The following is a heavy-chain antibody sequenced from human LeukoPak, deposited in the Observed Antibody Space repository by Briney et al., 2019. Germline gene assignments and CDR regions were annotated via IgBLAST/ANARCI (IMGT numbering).Heavy chain of an antibody. CDR1: GGSISSYY. J-gene: IGHJ4*02. CDR3: ARDSFGTVTPYYFDY. CDR2: IYTSGST. Sequence: SETLSLTCTVSGGSISSYYWSWIRQPAGKGLEWIGRIYTSGSTNYNPSLTSRVTMSVDTSKNQFSLKLSSVTAADTAVYYCARDSFGTVTPYYFDYWGQGTLVTVSS. V-gene: IGHV4-4*07. D-gene: IGHD4-11*01.